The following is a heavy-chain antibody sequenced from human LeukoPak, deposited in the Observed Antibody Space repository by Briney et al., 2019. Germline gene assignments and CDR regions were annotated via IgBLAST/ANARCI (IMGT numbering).Heavy chain of an antibody. Sequence: ASVKVSCKASGYTFTGYYMHWVRQAPGQGLKWMGWINPNSGGTNYAQKFQGRVTMTRDTSISTAYMELSRLRSDDTAVYYCARGIAVAGTLTDFDYWGQGTLVTVSS. V-gene: IGHV1-2*02. CDR1: GYTFTGYY. D-gene: IGHD6-19*01. CDR3: ARGIAVAGTLTDFDY. CDR2: INPNSGGT. J-gene: IGHJ4*02.